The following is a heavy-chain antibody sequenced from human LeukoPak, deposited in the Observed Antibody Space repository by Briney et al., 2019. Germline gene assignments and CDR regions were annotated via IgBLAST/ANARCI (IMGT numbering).Heavy chain of an antibody. V-gene: IGHV4-4*07. CDR2: VYTTGST. CDR3: ARVHQQLANYFYYYYYMDV. J-gene: IGHJ6*03. CDR1: GGSISSYY. D-gene: IGHD6-13*01. Sequence: SETLSLTCTVSGGSISSYYWTWIRQPAGKGLEWIGRVYTTGSTNYNPSLNSRVTMSVDTSKNQFSLKLSSVTAADTAVYYCARVHQQLANYFYYYYYMDVWGKGTTVTVSS.